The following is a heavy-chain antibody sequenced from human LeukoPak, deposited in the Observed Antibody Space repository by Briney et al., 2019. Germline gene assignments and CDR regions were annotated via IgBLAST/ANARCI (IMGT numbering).Heavy chain of an antibody. J-gene: IGHJ4*02. CDR1: GLTFRSSG. D-gene: IGHD2-2*01. Sequence: GGSLRLSCAASGLTFRSSGMSWVRQAPGKGLEWVSYISGSDTTTHYADSVKGRFTISRDNSKNTLYLQMNSLRAEDTAVYFCAKDQVVPFDYWGQGTLVTVSS. CDR2: ISGSDTTT. CDR3: AKDQVVPFDY. V-gene: IGHV3-23*01.